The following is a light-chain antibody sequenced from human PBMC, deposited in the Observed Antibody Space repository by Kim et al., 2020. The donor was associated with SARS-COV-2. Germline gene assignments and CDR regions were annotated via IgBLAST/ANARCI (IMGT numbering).Light chain of an antibody. CDR2: YDS. CDR1: NIRSKS. CDR3: QVWDSSSDHRV. V-gene: IGLV3-21*04. J-gene: IGLJ3*02. Sequence: SYELTQPPSVSVAPGKTARITCGGNNIRSKSVHWYQQKPGQAPVLVIYYDSDRPSGIPERFSGSISGNTATLTISRVEAGDEADYYCQVWDSSSDHRVFGGGKQLTVL.